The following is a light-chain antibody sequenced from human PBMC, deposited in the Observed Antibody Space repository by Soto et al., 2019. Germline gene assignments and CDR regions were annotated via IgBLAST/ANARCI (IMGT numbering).Light chain of an antibody. Sequence: EIVMTQSPVTLSVSPGEKATLSCRASQSVRSNLAWYQQKPGQAPRLLIYGASTRATGIPARFSGTGSGTEFTLTISSLQSEDFAVYYCQQYNNWPPMYTFGQGTKLEIK. CDR1: QSVRSN. J-gene: IGKJ2*01. CDR3: QQYNNWPPMYT. V-gene: IGKV3-15*01. CDR2: GAS.